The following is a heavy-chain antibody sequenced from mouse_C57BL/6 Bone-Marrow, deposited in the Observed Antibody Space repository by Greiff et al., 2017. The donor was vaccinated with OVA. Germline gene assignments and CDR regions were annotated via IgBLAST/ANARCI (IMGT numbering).Heavy chain of an antibody. CDR1: GYTFTSYG. V-gene: IGHV1-81*01. J-gene: IGHJ2*01. D-gene: IGHD1-1*01. CDR3: ARGGTVVDY. Sequence: VKLMESGAELARPGASVKLSCKASGYTFTSYGISWVKQRTGQGLEWIGEIYPRSGNTYYNEKFKGKATLTADKSSSTAYMELRSLTSEDSAVYFCARGGTVVDYWCQGTTLTVSS. CDR2: IYPRSGNT.